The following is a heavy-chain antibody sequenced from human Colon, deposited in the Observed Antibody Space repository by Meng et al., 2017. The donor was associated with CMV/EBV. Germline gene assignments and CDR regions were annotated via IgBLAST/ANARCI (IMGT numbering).Heavy chain of an antibody. CDR1: GFAFSESG. J-gene: IGHJ4*02. V-gene: IGHV3-9*01. Sequence: SLKISCVASGFAFSESGMHWIRQSPGKGLEWVAGITWTSGSTGYADSVRGRFTISRDNAKNSLYLEMNSLRLEDTALYYCAKDLSNYASLPMDFWGQGTPVTV. CDR3: AKDLSNYASLPMDF. D-gene: IGHD4-11*01. CDR2: ITWTSGST.